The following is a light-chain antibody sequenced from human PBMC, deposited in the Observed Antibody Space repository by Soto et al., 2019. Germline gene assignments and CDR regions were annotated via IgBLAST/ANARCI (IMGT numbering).Light chain of an antibody. CDR2: KIS. J-gene: IGKJ1*01. CDR1: ESLVHSDGNTY. V-gene: IGKV2-24*01. Sequence: DIVMTQTPLSSRVTLGQPASITCTSSESLVHSDGNTYLSWLHQRPGQPPRLLIHKISNRFPGVPDRFSGSGAGTEFTLRISRIEPEDAGTFFCLQGTHFPWAFGQGTTV. CDR3: LQGTHFPWA.